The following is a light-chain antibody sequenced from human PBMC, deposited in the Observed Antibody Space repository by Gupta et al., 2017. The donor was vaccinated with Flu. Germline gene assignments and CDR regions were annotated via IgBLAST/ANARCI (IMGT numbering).Light chain of an antibody. J-gene: IGKJ1*01. V-gene: IGKV3-15*01. CDR3: QHYNNWPPWT. CDR1: QSVSSD. CDR2: GAS. Sequence: EIVMTQSPATLSVSPGGRATLSCRASQSVSSDLAWYQQKPGQPPRLLIYGASTRATGIPARFTGSGSGTEFTLTISSLQSEDFAVYYCQHYNNWPPWTFGPGTKVEVK.